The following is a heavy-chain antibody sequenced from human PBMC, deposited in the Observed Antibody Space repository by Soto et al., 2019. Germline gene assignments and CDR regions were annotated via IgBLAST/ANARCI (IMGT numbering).Heavy chain of an antibody. CDR2: IYHSGST. V-gene: IGHV4-4*02. J-gene: IGHJ4*02. Sequence: PSETLSLTCAVSGGSISSSNWWSWVRQPPGKGLEWIGEIYHSGSTNYNPSLKSRVTISRDDSKNTLYLQMNSLKTEDTAVYYCTTGIGPTPFDYWGQGTLVTVSS. CDR1: GGSISSSNW. D-gene: IGHD2-15*01. CDR3: TTGIGPTPFDY.